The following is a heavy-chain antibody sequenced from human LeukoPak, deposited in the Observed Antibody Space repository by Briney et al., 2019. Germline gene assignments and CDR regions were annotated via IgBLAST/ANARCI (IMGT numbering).Heavy chain of an antibody. CDR2: ISYSGRT. CDR3: ARGSGGYYLYYYYGMDV. Sequence: SETLSLTCTVSGGSISSYYWSWIRQPPGKGLEWIGYISYSGRTNYNPSLKSRVTISVDTSKNQFSLKLSSVTAADTAVYYCARGSGGYYLYYYYGMDVWGQGTTVTVSS. J-gene: IGHJ6*02. CDR1: GGSISSYY. D-gene: IGHD3-22*01. V-gene: IGHV4-59*01.